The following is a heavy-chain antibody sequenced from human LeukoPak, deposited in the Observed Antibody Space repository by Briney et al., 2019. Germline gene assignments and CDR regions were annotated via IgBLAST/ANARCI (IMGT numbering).Heavy chain of an antibody. CDR3: TMYFNPQWLASGENFDY. CDR1: GFTFSSYS. CDR2: ISSSSSTI. D-gene: IGHD6-19*01. V-gene: IGHV3-48*01. J-gene: IGHJ4*02. Sequence: GGSLRLSCAASGFTFSSYSMNWVRHAPGKGLEWVSYISSSSSTIYYADSVKGRFTISRDNAKNSLYLQMNSLKTEDTAVYYCTMYFNPQWLASGENFDYWGQGTLVTVSS.